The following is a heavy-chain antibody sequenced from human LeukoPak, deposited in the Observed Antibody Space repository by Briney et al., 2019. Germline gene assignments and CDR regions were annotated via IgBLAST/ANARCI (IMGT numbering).Heavy chain of an antibody. CDR1: GYSFTSYW. Sequence: GESLKISCKGSGYSFTSYWIGWVRQMPGKGLGWMGIIYPGDSDTRYSPSFQGQVTISADKSISTAYLQWSSLKASDTAMYYCARAPYLDIVVVPAALDYWGQGTLVTVSS. CDR3: ARAPYLDIVVVPAALDY. V-gene: IGHV5-51*01. CDR2: IYPGDSDT. J-gene: IGHJ4*02. D-gene: IGHD2-2*03.